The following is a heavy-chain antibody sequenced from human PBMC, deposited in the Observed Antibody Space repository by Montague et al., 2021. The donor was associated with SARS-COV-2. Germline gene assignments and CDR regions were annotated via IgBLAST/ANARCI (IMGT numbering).Heavy chain of an antibody. D-gene: IGHD1-26*01. CDR3: VRDPAPSGSGTFYDY. CDR1: GDSVSHDF. J-gene: IGHJ4*02. Sequence: SETLSLTCTVSGDSVSHDFWTWIRQPPGKGLEWIGYVYYSRSSSYNPSLRGRVSIAVDTSKNQFSLRLSTVTAEDTAIYYCVRDPAPSGSGTFYDYWGQGTLVAVSS. CDR2: VYYSRSS. V-gene: IGHV4-59*02.